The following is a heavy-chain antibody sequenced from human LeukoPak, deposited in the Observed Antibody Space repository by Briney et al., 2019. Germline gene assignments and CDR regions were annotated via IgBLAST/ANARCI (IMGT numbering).Heavy chain of an antibody. V-gene: IGHV3-7*01. CDR3: ARVLSSSWYDHYYYYYMDV. Sequence: GGSLRLSCAASGFTFSSYWMSWVRQAPGKGLEWVANIKQDGSEKYYVDSVKGRFTISRDNAKNSLYLQMNSLRAEDTAVYYCARVLSSSWYDHYYYYYMDVWGKGTTVTVSS. CDR2: IKQDGSEK. CDR1: GFTFSSYW. D-gene: IGHD6-13*01. J-gene: IGHJ6*03.